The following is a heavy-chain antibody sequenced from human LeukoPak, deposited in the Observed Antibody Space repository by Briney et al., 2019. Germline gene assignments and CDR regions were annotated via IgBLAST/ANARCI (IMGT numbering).Heavy chain of an antibody. D-gene: IGHD5-18*01. CDR3: ARDDVDTTTLDYYGMDV. CDR2: ISSSSSYI. V-gene: IGHV3-21*01. J-gene: IGHJ6*02. Sequence: GGSLRLSCAASGFTFSSYAMSWVRQAPGKGLEWVSSISSSSSYIYYADSVKGRFTISRDNAKNSLYLQMNSLRAEDTAVYYCARDDVDTTTLDYYGMDVWGQGTTVTVSS. CDR1: GFTFSSYA.